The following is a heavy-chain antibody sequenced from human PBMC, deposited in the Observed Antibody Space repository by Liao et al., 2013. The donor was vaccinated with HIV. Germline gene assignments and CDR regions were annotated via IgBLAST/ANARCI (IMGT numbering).Heavy chain of an antibody. CDR2: VYYTGST. D-gene: IGHD2-21*02. CDR3: ARDGRYGDYPRAFDI. CDR1: GGSISNRGYY. Sequence: QLQLQGSGPGLVKPSETLSLTCTVSGGSISNRGYYWGWIRQPPGKGLEWIGSVYYTGSTYYSPSLKSRLTISIDTSKNEFALKLSSVTAADTAVYYCARDGRYGDYPRAFDIWGQGTMVTVSS. J-gene: IGHJ3*02. V-gene: IGHV4-39*07.